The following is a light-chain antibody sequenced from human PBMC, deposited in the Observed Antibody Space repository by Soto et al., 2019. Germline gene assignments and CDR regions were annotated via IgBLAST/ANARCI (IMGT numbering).Light chain of an antibody. CDR1: QSVLYSSNNKNY. V-gene: IGKV4-1*01. CDR3: QQYYSAPLT. J-gene: IGKJ4*01. CDR2: WAS. Sequence: DIVMTQSPDSLAVYLGERATINYKSRQSVLYSSNNKNYLAWYQQKPGQPPKLLIYWASTRESGVPDRFSGSGSGTDFTLTISSLQAEDVAVYYCQQYYSAPLTFGGGTKVEIK.